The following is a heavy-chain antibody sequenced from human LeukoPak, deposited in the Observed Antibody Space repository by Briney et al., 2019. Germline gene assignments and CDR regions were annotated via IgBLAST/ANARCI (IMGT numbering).Heavy chain of an antibody. D-gene: IGHD1-26*01. Sequence: GASVKVSCKASGYIFTGYYMHWVRQAPGQGLEWMGWIYPNSGGTGYAQNFQGRVTMTWDTSITTAYMELNRLTSDDTAVYYCTREFPRTSGFDYWGQGSLVTVSS. CDR1: GYIFTGYY. CDR2: IYPNSGGT. CDR3: TREFPRTSGFDY. J-gene: IGHJ4*02. V-gene: IGHV1-2*02.